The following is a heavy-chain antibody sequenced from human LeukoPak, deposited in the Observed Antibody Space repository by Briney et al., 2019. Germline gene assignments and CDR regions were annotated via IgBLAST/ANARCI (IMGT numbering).Heavy chain of an antibody. CDR2: IYYSGST. J-gene: IGHJ3*02. CDR1: GGSISSGDYY. Sequence: SQTLSLTCTVSGGSISSGDYYWSWIRQPPGKGLEWIGYIYYSGSTFYNPSLKSRVTLSVDTSKNRFSLKLSSVTAADTAVYYCARQVVTYDAFDIWSQGTMVTVSS. V-gene: IGHV4-30-4*01. D-gene: IGHD3-22*01. CDR3: ARQVVTYDAFDI.